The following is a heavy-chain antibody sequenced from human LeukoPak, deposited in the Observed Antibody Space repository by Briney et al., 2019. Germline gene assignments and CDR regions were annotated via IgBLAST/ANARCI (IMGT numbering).Heavy chain of an antibody. Sequence: GSLRLSCAASGFNFSSYWMHWVRQAPGKGLVWISRINYDGTTTSYADSVKGRFTISTDKATTTPSLPMNTLRAEHTAASSCARGGPYCSSPSCYGDSWGQGTLVTVSS. CDR3: ARGGPYCSSPSCYGDS. D-gene: IGHD2-2*01. CDR1: GFNFSSYW. V-gene: IGHV3-74*01. CDR2: INYDGTTT. J-gene: IGHJ4*02.